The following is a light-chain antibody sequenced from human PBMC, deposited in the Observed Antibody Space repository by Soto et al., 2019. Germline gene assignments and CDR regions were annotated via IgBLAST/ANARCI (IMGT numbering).Light chain of an antibody. CDR2: KNR. CDR1: ALPRKY. CDR3: QSGDSSGVI. J-gene: IGLJ2*01. V-gene: IGLV3-25*03. Sequence: SYELTQSPSVSVSPGQTARITCSGDALPRKYAYWYQQKPGQAPLLIIYKNRERPSGIPERFSGSSSGTTVTLTISAVQAEDEADYYCQSGDSSGVIFGGGTKLTVL.